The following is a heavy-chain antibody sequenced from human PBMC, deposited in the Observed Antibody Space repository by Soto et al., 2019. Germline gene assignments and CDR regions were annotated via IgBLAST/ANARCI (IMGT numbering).Heavy chain of an antibody. V-gene: IGHV1-2*04. CDR1: GYTFTGYY. CDR2: INPNSGGT. D-gene: IGHD2-2*01. CDR3: ARTHCSSTRCYVGSWDY. J-gene: IGHJ4*02. Sequence: QVQLVQSGAEVKKPGASVKVSCSASGYTFTGYYTHWVRQAPGQGLEWMGWINPNSGGTNYAQNFQGWVTMTRDTSISTAYMELSRVRSDDTAVYYCARTHCSSTRCYVGSWDYWGQGTLVTVSS.